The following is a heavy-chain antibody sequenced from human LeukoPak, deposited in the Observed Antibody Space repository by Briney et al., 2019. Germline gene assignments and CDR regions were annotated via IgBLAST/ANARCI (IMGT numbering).Heavy chain of an antibody. V-gene: IGHV5-10-1*01. J-gene: IGHJ4*02. CDR2: IGPSDSYT. Sequence: GESLKISCKGSGYSFTSYWISWVRQMPGKGLEWMGRIGPSDSYTNYSPSFQGHVTISADKSLSTAYLQWSSLKASDTAMYYCARYTTGDFDYWGQGTLVTVSS. D-gene: IGHD1-1*01. CDR1: GYSFTSYW. CDR3: ARYTTGDFDY.